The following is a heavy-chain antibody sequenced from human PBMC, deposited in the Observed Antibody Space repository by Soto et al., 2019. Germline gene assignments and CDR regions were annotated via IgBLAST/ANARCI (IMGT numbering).Heavy chain of an antibody. D-gene: IGHD3-9*01. CDR2: ISASGGST. CDR3: ARDPSTGSADY. J-gene: IGHJ4*02. Sequence: PGGSLTLSCAASGFTFSSYAMNWVRQAPGKGLEWVSTISASGGSTYYTDSVKGRFTISRDNSKNTLSLQMNSLRAEDTAIYYCARDPSTGSADYWGQGTLVTVSS. CDR1: GFTFSSYA. V-gene: IGHV3-23*01.